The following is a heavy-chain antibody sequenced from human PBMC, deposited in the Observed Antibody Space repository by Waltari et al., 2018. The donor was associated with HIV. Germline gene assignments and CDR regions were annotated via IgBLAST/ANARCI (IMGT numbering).Heavy chain of an antibody. J-gene: IGHJ4*02. CDR2: IKSESHGWTT. CDR3: STMGGFPSFDY. Sequence: EVQLVESGGGLVKPGGSLTLSCAASGSTFNIAWMSGVRQAPGKGLEWVGRIKSESHGWTTDFAAPVKGRFTISRDDSKNTVSLQMNSLKTEDTAVYFCSTMGGFPSFDYWGQGTLVTISS. D-gene: IGHD3-16*01. CDR1: GSTFNIAW. V-gene: IGHV3-15*01.